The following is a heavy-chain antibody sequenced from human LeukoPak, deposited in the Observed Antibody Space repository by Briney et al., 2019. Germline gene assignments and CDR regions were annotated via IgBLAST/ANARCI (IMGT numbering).Heavy chain of an antibody. CDR1: GFTLSSYA. CDR3: ATTELQYYYGSGSLYRPGGDY. V-gene: IGHV3-30*04. CDR2: ISYDGSNK. J-gene: IGHJ4*02. D-gene: IGHD3-10*01. Sequence: GGSLRLSCAASGFTLSSYAMHWVRQAPGKGLEWVAVISYDGSNKYYADSVKGRFTISRDNSKNTLYLQMNSLRAEDTAVYYCATTELQYYYGSGSLYRPGGDYWGQGTLVTVSS.